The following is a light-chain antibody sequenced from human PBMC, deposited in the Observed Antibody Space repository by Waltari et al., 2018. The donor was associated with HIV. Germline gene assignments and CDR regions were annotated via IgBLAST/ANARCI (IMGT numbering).Light chain of an antibody. CDR2: YDS. CDR1: NIGSKS. V-gene: IGLV3-21*04. J-gene: IGLJ3*02. CDR3: QVWDSSRSGV. Sequence: SYVLTQPPSVSVAPGKTARITCGGNNIGSKSVHWYQQKPGQAPVLVIYYDSDRPSGIPERFSGSNSGNTATLTISRVEAGDEADYYCQVWDSSRSGVFGGGTKLTVL.